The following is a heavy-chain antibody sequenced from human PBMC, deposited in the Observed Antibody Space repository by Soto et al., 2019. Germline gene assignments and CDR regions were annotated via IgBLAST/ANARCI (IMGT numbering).Heavy chain of an antibody. CDR3: TKAGTRYCSGGSCYSKGFDP. J-gene: IGHJ5*02. CDR1: GFTFSSYA. V-gene: IGHV3-23*01. CDR2: ISGSGGTT. D-gene: IGHD2-15*01. Sequence: EVQLLESGGGLVQPGGSLRLSCAASGFTFSSYAMSWVRQAPGKGLEWVSAISGSGGTTYYAESVKGRFTISRDNSKNTLYLQMNSLRAEDTAVYYCTKAGTRYCSGGSCYSKGFDPWGQGTLVTVSS.